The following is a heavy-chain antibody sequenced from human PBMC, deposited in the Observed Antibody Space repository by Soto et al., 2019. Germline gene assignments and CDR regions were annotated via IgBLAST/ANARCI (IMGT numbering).Heavy chain of an antibody. J-gene: IGHJ4*02. Sequence: ASVKVSCKASGYTFTGYYMHWVRQAPGQGLEWMGWINPNSGGTNYAQKFQGRVTITRDMSTSTAYMELSSLRSEDTAMYYCAAGSDYYDSSGYYHFDYWGQGTLVTVSS. CDR3: AAGSDYYDSSGYYHFDY. V-gene: IGHV1-2*02. D-gene: IGHD3-22*01. CDR1: GYTFTGYY. CDR2: INPNSGGT.